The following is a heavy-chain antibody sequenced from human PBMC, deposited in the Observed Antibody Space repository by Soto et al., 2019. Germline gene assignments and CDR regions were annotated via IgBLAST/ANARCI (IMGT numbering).Heavy chain of an antibody. J-gene: IGHJ5*02. D-gene: IGHD2-2*02. Sequence: SETLSLTCAVSGGSFTSNNWWSWVRQPPGKGLEWIGEVYHSGSTNCNPSLKSRVTISVDTSKNQFSLKLSSVTAADTAVYYCARGRPNCSSTSCYRGGNWFDPWGQGTLVTVSS. CDR2: VYHSGST. CDR3: ARGRPNCSSTSCYRGGNWFDP. V-gene: IGHV4-4*02. CDR1: GGSFTSNNW.